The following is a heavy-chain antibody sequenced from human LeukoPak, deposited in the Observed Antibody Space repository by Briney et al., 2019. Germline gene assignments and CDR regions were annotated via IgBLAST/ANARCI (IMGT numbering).Heavy chain of an antibody. CDR1: GFTFSSYS. Sequence: PGGSLRLSCAASGFTFSSYSMNWVRQAPGKGLEWVSSISSSSSYIYYADSVKGRFTISRDNAKNSLYLQMNSLRAEDTALYYCAKDMAVPGLRLYYYYYGMDVWGQGTTVTVSS. D-gene: IGHD4-17*01. V-gene: IGHV3-21*04. CDR3: AKDMAVPGLRLYYYYYGMDV. CDR2: ISSSSSYI. J-gene: IGHJ6*02.